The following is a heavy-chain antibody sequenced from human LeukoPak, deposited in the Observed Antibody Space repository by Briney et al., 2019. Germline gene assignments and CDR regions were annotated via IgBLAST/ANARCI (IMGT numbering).Heavy chain of an antibody. J-gene: IGHJ3*02. CDR2: ISSSGSTI. CDR3: ARVGYCGGDCYWDAFDI. D-gene: IGHD2-21*02. V-gene: IGHV3-48*03. Sequence: PGGSLRLSCAASGFTFSSYEMNWVRQVPGKGLEWVSYISSSGSTIYYADSVKGRFTISRDNAKNSLYLQMNSLRAEDTAVYYCARVGYCGGDCYWDAFDIWGQGTMVTVSS. CDR1: GFTFSSYE.